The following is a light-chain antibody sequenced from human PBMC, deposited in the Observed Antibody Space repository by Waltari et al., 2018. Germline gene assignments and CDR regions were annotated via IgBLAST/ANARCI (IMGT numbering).Light chain of an antibody. CDR2: RND. J-gene: IGLJ1*01. CDR3: ASWDDSHYV. V-gene: IGLV1-47*01. CDR1: YSTLGSTY. Sequence: QSVLTQPPSASGPPGQRLRISCSGSYSTLGSTYLYWYQQPPGTAPKLLIYRNDQRPSGVPDRFSGSKYGTTAFLAISELRSEDEAVYYCASWDDSHYVFGGGTKVTVL.